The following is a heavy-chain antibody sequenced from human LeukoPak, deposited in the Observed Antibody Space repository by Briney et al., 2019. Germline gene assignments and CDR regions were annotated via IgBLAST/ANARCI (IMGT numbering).Heavy chain of an antibody. D-gene: IGHD1-26*01. CDR2: INPNSGGT. J-gene: IGHJ4*02. CDR1: GYTFTGYY. V-gene: IGHV1-2*06. Sequence: ASVKVSCKASGYTFTGYYMHWVRQAPGQGLEWMGRINPNSGGTNYAQKFQGRVTMTRDTSISTAYMELSRLRSDDTAVYYCARDLMVGATRSDFDYWGQGTLVTVSS. CDR3: ARDLMVGATRSDFDY.